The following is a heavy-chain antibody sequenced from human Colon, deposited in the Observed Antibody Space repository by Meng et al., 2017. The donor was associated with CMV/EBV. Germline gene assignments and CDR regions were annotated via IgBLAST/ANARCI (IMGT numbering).Heavy chain of an antibody. CDR3: VRGVGGYVSLGES. CDR2: ITSSGAAT. Sequence: GESLKISCAASGFVFSNYAMNWVRRAPGKALEWVSGITSSGAATYYADFVRGRFTISRDNSRNTLSLQIHGLSGEDTAVYYCVRGVGGYVSLGESWGQGTQVTVSS. CDR1: GFVFSNYA. V-gene: IGHV3-23*01. J-gene: IGHJ5*02. D-gene: IGHD3-16*01.